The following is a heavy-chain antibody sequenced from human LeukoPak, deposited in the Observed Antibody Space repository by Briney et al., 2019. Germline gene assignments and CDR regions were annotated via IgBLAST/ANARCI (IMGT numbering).Heavy chain of an antibody. D-gene: IGHD3-10*01. CDR2: INHSGYT. CDR3: ARIWPDL. CDR1: GESFSGYF. V-gene: IGHV4-34*01. Sequence: SETLSLTCAVYGESFSGYFWSWIRQPPGEGLEWIGEINHSGYTDYNPPLKSRVTISVDTSKKQFSLSLNSVTAADTAVYYCARIWPDLWGRGTLVTVSS. J-gene: IGHJ2*01.